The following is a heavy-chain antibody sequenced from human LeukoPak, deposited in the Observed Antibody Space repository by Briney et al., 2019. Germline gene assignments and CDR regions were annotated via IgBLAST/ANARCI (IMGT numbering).Heavy chain of an antibody. V-gene: IGHV3-74*01. Sequence: PGGSLRLSCAASGFTFSRFGMHWVRQAPGKGLVWVSRINPNGSVTTYVDSVKGRFTISRDNAKNTLYLQLNSLTAEDTAVYYCARGVNDNSDYWGQGTLVTVSS. CDR3: ARGVNDNSDY. J-gene: IGHJ4*02. CDR2: INPNGSVT. CDR1: GFTFSRFG. D-gene: IGHD3-22*01.